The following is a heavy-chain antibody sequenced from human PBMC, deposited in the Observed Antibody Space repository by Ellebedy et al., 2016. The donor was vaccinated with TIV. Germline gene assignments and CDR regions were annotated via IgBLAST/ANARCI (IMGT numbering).Heavy chain of an antibody. CDR1: GGSISNTSYY. Sequence: MPSETLSLTCTVSGGSISNTSYYWGWIRQPPGTGLEWIGSIYYSGSTSYTPSLNSRVTISVDTSKRQFSLNLTSVTAADTALYYCARVIPGDYGDYEFGPGESYSDYWGQGTLVTVSS. CDR3: ARVIPGDYGDYEFGPGESYSDY. J-gene: IGHJ4*02. V-gene: IGHV4-39*07. CDR2: IYYSGST. D-gene: IGHD4-17*01.